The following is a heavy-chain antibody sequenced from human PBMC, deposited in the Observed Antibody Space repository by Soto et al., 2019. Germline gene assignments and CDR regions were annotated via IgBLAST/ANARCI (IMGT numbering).Heavy chain of an antibody. CDR3: ARLRAWGDRHGPFDL. CDR2: ISHSGST. V-gene: IGHV4-38-2*01. Sequence: SETLSLTCAVSGYSISIGYYWGCIRQPPGKGLEWIGSISHSGSTYYNPSLKSRVTISVDTSKKQFSLKLTSVTAADTDVYYCARLRAWGDRHGPFDLWGQGTLVTVSS. J-gene: IGHJ4*02. D-gene: IGHD3-16*01. CDR1: GYSISIGYY.